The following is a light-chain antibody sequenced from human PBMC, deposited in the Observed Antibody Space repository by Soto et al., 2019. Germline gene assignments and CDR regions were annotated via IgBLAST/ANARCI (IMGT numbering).Light chain of an antibody. CDR2: EVS. CDR3: TSYTSSSTGV. V-gene: IGLV2-14*01. CDR1: SSDVGGYNY. J-gene: IGLJ3*02. Sequence: QSVLTQPASVSGSPGQSITISCTGTSSDVGGYNYVSWYQHYPGKAPKLMIYEVSNRPSGVSNRFSGSKSGNTASLTISGLQAEDEADYYCTSYTSSSTGVFGGGTKLTVL.